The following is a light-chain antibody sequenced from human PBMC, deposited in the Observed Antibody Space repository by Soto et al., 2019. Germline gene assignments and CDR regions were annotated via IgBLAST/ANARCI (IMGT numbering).Light chain of an antibody. CDR1: SSDVGGYNY. CDR3: SSYAGSNNLV. V-gene: IGLV2-8*01. J-gene: IGLJ2*01. Sequence: QSALTQPPSASGSPGQSVTISCTGTSSDVGGYNYVSWYQQHPGKAPKLMIYEVSTRPSGVPDRFSGSKSGNTASLTVSGEQAEDAADYYCSSYAGSNNLVFGGGTKLTVL. CDR2: EVS.